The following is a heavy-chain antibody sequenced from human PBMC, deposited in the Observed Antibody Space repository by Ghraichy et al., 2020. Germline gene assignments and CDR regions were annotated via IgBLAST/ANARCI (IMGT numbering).Heavy chain of an antibody. Sequence: GSLRLSCAASGFTFSSYSMNWVRQAPGKGLEWVSSISSSSSYIYYADSVKGRFTISRDNAKNSLYLQMNSLRAEDTAVYYCARDGSVVVPAATRGLDYWGQGTLVTVSS. CDR3: ARDGSVVVPAATRGLDY. J-gene: IGHJ4*02. CDR2: ISSSSSYI. V-gene: IGHV3-21*01. D-gene: IGHD2-2*01. CDR1: GFTFSSYS.